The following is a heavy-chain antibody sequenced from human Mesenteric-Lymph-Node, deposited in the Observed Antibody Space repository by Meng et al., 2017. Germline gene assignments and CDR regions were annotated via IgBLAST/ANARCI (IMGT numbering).Heavy chain of an antibody. V-gene: IGHV4-30-4*01. CDR3: ARGQKGYFDL. Sequence: QAQLHEAGPGLVKPSQTLSLTCTVSGGSISSSNYYWSWIRQPPGKGLEWSGHIYNSGSTYYNPSLKSRITISVDTSKNQFSLKLSSVTAADTAVYYCARGQKGYFDLWGRGTLVTVSS. J-gene: IGHJ2*01. CDR2: IYNSGST. CDR1: GGSISSSNYY.